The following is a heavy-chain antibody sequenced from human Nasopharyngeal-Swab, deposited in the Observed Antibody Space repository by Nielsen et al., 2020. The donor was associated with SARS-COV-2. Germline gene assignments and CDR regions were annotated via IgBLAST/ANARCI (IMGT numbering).Heavy chain of an antibody. D-gene: IGHD1-14*01. V-gene: IGHV3-30-3*01. CDR2: ISYDGSNK. Sequence: SLKISCAASGFTFSSYAMHWVRQAPGKGLEWVAVISYDGSNKYYADSVKGRFTISRNNSKNTLYLQMNSLRAEDTAVYYCARTTPSMDVWGQGTTVTVSS. CDR1: GFTFSSYA. CDR3: ARTTPSMDV. J-gene: IGHJ6*02.